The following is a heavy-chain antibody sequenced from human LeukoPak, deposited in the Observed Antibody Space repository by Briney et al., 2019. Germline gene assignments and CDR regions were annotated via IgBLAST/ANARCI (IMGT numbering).Heavy chain of an antibody. CDR2: IRYDGSNK. V-gene: IGHV3-30*02. J-gene: IGHJ5*02. CDR3: AKRVQQLVTPGVDWFDP. CDR1: AFIFSNYG. D-gene: IGHD6-13*01. Sequence: GGSLRLSCAASAFIFSNYGMHWVRQAPGKGLEWLAFIRYDGSNKYYADSVKGRFTISRDNSKNTLYLQMNSLRDEDTAVYYCAKRVQQLVTPGVDWFDPWGQGTLVTVSS.